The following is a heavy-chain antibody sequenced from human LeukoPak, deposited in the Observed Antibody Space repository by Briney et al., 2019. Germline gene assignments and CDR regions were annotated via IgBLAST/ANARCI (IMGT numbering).Heavy chain of an antibody. V-gene: IGHV5-51*01. CDR1: GYSFTSYW. CDR2: IYPGDSDT. D-gene: IGHD3-3*01. Sequence: PGESLKISCKGSGYSFTSYWIGWVRQMPGKGLEWMGIIYPGDSDTRYSPSFQGQVTISADKSISTAYLQWSSLKASDTAMYYCATLGDSWSGLYYFDYWGQGTLVTVSS. CDR3: ATLGDSWSGLYYFDY. J-gene: IGHJ4*02.